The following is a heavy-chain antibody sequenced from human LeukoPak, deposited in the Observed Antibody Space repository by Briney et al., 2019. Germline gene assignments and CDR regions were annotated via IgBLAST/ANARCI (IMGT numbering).Heavy chain of an antibody. D-gene: IGHD1-26*01. CDR3: AKSPRGIVGATFDY. J-gene: IGHJ4*02. Sequence: GGSLRLSCAASGFTFSSYGMHWVRQAPGKGLEWVAVISYDGSNKYYADPVKGRFTISRDNSKNTLYLQMNSLRAEDTAVYYCAKSPRGIVGATFDYWGQGTLVTVSS. CDR2: ISYDGSNK. V-gene: IGHV3-30*18. CDR1: GFTFSSYG.